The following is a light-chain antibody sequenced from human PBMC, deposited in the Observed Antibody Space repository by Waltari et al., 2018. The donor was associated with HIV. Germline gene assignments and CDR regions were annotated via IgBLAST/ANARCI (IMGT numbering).Light chain of an antibody. CDR3: CSYEGKTGNIV. J-gene: IGLJ2*01. Sequence: SALTQPAAVSGSPGQSTTISCTAANKDLISHNLVAGYQQYPGKAPKLMVYEVWKKPSGAYSLFSGSISRNTSSLIISGLQAEDEDEYYCCSYEGKTGNIVFGGGTKLTVL. CDR1: NKDLISHNL. CDR2: EVW. V-gene: IGLV2-23*02.